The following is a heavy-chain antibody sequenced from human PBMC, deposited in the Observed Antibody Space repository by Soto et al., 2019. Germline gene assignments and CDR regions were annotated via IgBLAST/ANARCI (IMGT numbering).Heavy chain of an antibody. D-gene: IGHD2-8*01. CDR1: GGSISSGGYY. Sequence: SETLSLTCTVSGGSISSGGYYWSWIRQHPGKGLEWIGYIYYSGSTYYNPSLKSRVTISVDTSKNQFSLKLSSVTAADTAVYYCARAVMDCNNGVCYTRRIRYYFDYWGQGTLVTVSS. CDR3: ARAVMDCNNGVCYTRRIRYYFDY. CDR2: IYYSGST. J-gene: IGHJ4*02. V-gene: IGHV4-31*03.